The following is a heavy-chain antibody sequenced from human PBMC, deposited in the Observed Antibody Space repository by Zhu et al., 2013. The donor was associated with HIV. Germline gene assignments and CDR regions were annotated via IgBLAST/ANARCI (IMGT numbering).Heavy chain of an antibody. CDR3: ERVRPYYYDSDYYYLDPYYYYYGMDV. CDR2: INPSTAKT. CDR1: GYTFTNYH. V-gene: IGHV1-46*01. J-gene: IGHJ6*02. D-gene: IGHD3-22*01. Sequence: QVQLVQSGAEVKKPGASVKVSCKASGYTFTNYHIHWVRQAPGQGLEWMGIINPSTAKTNYTQHFQGRVTMTSDTSTNTVYMELSSLISDDTAVYYCERVRPYYYDSDYYYLDPYYYYYGMDVWAKGPRSPSP.